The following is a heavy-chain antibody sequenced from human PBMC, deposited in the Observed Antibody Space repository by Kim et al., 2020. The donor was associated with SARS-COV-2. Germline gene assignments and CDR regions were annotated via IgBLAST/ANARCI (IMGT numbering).Heavy chain of an antibody. J-gene: IGHJ5*02. CDR3: AREYYGSGSHWFDP. D-gene: IGHD3-10*01. V-gene: IGHV4-59*01. Sequence: PSLKSRVTRSVDTSKDQFSLKLSAVTAAGMAVYYCAREYYGSGSHWFDPWGQGTLVAVSS.